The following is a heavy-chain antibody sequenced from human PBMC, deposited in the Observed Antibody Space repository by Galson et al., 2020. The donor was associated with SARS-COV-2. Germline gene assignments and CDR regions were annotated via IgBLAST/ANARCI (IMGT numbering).Heavy chain of an antibody. D-gene: IGHD4-17*01. CDR2: ISSSSSYI. CDR3: ARQYTTVVTPDGFDY. V-gene: IGHV3-21*01. Sequence: GGSLRLSCAASGFTFSSYSMNWVRQAPGKGLEWVSSISSSSSYINYADSVKGRFTTSRDNAKNSLYLQMNSLRAEDTAVYYCARQYTTVVTPDGFDYWGQGTLVTVSS. J-gene: IGHJ4*02. CDR1: GFTFSSYS.